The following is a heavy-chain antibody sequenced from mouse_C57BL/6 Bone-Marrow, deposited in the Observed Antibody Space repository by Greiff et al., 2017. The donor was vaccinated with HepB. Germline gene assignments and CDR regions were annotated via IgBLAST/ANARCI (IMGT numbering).Heavy chain of an antibody. Sequence: VQLKESGAELVRPGASVKLSCTASGFNIKDDYMHWVKQRPEQGLEWIGWIDPENGDTEYASQFQGKATITADTSSNTAYLQLSSLTSEDTAVYYCTIYGREAYWGQGTLVTVSA. D-gene: IGHD2-1*01. V-gene: IGHV14-4*01. CDR3: TIYGREAY. J-gene: IGHJ3*01. CDR2: IDPENGDT. CDR1: GFNIKDDY.